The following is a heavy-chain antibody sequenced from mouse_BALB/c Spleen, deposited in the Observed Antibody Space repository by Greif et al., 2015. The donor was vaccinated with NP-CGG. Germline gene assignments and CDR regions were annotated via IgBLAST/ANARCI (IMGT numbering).Heavy chain of an antibody. Sequence: QVQLQQSGPGLVQPSQSLSITCTVSGFSLTSYGVHWVRQSPGKGLEWLGVIWSGGSTDYNAAFISRLSISKDNSKSQVFFKKNSLQADVTAIYYCAREDYYGRSDALDYCGQETSVTVSS. CDR2: IWSGGST. CDR1: GFSLTSYG. V-gene: IGHV2-4-1*01. D-gene: IGHD1-1*01. CDR3: AREDYYGRSDALDY. J-gene: IGHJ4*01.